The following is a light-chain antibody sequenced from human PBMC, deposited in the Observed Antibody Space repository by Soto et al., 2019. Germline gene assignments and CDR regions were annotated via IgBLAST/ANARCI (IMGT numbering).Light chain of an antibody. J-gene: IGKJ4*01. V-gene: IGKV3-11*01. CDR3: QHRYNWPLT. CDR2: DAS. Sequence: EVVLTQSPATLSLSPGEKATLSCRASQDINTYLGWYQQKPGRPPRLLIYDASNRASGIPARFSGSGSGTDFTLTINSLEPEDFAIYYCQHRYNWPLTFGAGTKVDIK. CDR1: QDINTY.